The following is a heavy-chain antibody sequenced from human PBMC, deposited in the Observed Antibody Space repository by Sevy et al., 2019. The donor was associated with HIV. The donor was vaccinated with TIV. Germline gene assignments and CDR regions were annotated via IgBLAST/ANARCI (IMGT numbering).Heavy chain of an antibody. V-gene: IGHV3-11*06. CDR3: ARGLVGANLGIDY. Sequence: GESLKISCSASGFTFSDYYMNWIRQAPGKGLEWISDISFSSNYTTYADSVTGRFTISRDNGKNSLYLQMNSLRAEDTAVYYCARGLVGANLGIDYWGQGSLVTVSS. CDR2: ISFSSNYT. CDR1: GFTFSDYY. D-gene: IGHD1-26*01. J-gene: IGHJ4*02.